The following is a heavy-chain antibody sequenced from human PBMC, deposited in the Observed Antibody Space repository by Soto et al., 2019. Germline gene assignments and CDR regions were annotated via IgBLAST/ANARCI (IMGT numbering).Heavy chain of an antibody. Sequence: SETLSLTCALSGASIRGSGFYLGYIRQPPGKGLEWIGTIYYSGTTYYNPSLKSRVTVSVDTSKNQFSLKLNSVTAADTAVYYCARLWSGYLNCFDSWGLGTLVTVSS. CDR2: IYYSGTT. D-gene: IGHD3-3*01. J-gene: IGHJ5*01. CDR3: ARLWSGYLNCFDS. CDR1: GASIRGSGFY. V-gene: IGHV4-39*01.